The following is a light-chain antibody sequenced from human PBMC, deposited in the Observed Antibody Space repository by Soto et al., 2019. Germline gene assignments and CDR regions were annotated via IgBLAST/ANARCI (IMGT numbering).Light chain of an antibody. J-gene: IGKJ2*01. CDR3: LLYFSPDRYT. V-gene: IGKV3-11*01. CDR2: DAS. Sequence: EIVLTQSPATLSLSPGDTATLSCRASQSVGSYLGWYQQKPGQAPRLLIYDASHRAAGIPARFSGSGSETDFTLTISNLEPEDFAMYYCLLYFSPDRYTFGPGTKVQIK. CDR1: QSVGSY.